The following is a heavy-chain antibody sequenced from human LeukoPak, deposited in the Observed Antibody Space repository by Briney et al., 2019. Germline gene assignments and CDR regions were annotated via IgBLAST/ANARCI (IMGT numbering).Heavy chain of an antibody. CDR2: IKQDGSER. CDR3: AGGVYGYNAFDY. J-gene: IGHJ4*02. V-gene: IGHV3-7*02. CDR1: GFTFSSYW. Sequence: GGSLRLSCAASGFTFSSYWMSWVRQAPGKGLEWVANIKQDGSERYHVDSVKGRFTISRDNAKNSLYLQMNSLRAEDTAVYYCAGGVYGYNAFDYWGQGTLVSVSS. D-gene: IGHD5/OR15-5a*01.